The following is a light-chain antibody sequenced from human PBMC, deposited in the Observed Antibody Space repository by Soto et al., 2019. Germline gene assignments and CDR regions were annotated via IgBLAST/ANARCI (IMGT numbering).Light chain of an antibody. CDR1: QSISSW. V-gene: IGKV1-5*03. Sequence: DIQMTQSPSTLSASVGDRVTITCRASQSISSWLAWYQQKPGKAPKLLIYKASSFESGVPSRFSGSGSGTEFTLTISSLQPDDFATYYCQHYNRYSRTFGQGTKLEIK. CDR2: KAS. CDR3: QHYNRYSRT. J-gene: IGKJ2*02.